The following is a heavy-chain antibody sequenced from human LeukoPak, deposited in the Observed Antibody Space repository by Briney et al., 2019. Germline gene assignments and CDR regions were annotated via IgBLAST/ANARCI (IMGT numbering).Heavy chain of an antibody. CDR1: GGSIFGHY. CDR2: IYSNGIT. CDR3: ARRAYYDTSGYSPASGYFDL. J-gene: IGHJ2*01. V-gene: IGHV4-4*08. D-gene: IGHD3-22*01. Sequence: SETLSLTCTVSGGSIFGHYFNCIRQAPGKGLEWIGYIYSNGITSYDPSLRSRGTMSIATSRSQFSLRLTSVTAADTAIYYCARRAYYDTSGYSPASGYFDLWGRGTLVTVSS.